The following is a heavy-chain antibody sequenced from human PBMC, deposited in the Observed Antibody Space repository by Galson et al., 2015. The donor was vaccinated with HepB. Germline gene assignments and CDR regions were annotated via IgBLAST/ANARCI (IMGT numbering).Heavy chain of an antibody. D-gene: IGHD4-17*01. CDR1: GYTFTGYY. CDR2: INPNSGGT. J-gene: IGHJ6*02. Sequence: SVKVSCKASGYTFTGYYMHWVRQAPGQGLEWMGWINPNSGGTNYAQKFQGRVTMTRDTSISTAYMELSRLRSDDTAVYYCARGDGVYYYYYGMDVWGQGTTVTVSS. V-gene: IGHV1-2*02. CDR3: ARGDGVYYYYYGMDV.